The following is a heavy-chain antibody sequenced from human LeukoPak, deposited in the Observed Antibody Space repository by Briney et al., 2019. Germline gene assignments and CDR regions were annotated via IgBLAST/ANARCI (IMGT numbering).Heavy chain of an antibody. Sequence: PSRTLSLTCAISGDSVSSNSAAWNWIRQSPSRGLEWLGRTYYRPKWYNDYAVSVKSRITINPDTSKNQFSLQLNSVTPEDTAVYYCAREGYSSGRLMGFDYWGQGTLVTVSS. CDR3: AREGYSSGRLMGFDY. J-gene: IGHJ4*02. CDR1: GDSVSSNSAA. D-gene: IGHD6-19*01. V-gene: IGHV6-1*01. CDR2: TYYRPKWYN.